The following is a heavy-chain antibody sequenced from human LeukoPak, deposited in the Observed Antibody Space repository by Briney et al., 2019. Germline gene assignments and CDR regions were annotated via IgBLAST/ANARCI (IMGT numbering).Heavy chain of an antibody. CDR3: ARDSGGGTYDFSD. V-gene: IGHV1-8*01. Sequence: GASVKVSSKASGYTFTSYDINWARQATGQGLEWMGWMNPNNDNTGYAQKFQGRVTMTRNTSISTAYMELISLRSEDTAVYYCARDSGGGTYDFSDWGQGTLVTVSS. D-gene: IGHD3-3*01. CDR1: GYTFTSYD. J-gene: IGHJ4*02. CDR2: MNPNNDNT.